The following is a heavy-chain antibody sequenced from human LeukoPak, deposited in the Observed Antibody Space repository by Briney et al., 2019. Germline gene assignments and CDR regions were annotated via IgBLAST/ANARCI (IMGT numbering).Heavy chain of an antibody. Sequence: GGSLRLSCAASGFTFSSYWMTWVRQAPGKGLEWGANIKQDGSERNYVDSVKGRFTISRDNAKNSLYLQMNSLRAEDTAVYYCARENWAPYYWWQGTLVTVSS. J-gene: IGHJ4*02. CDR2: IKQDGSER. D-gene: IGHD7-27*01. CDR3: ARENWAPYY. V-gene: IGHV3-7*01. CDR1: GFTFSSYW.